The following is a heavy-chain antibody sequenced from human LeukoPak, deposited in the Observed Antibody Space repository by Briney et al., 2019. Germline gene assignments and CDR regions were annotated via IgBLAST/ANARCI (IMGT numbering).Heavy chain of an antibody. CDR3: AKAPSSIMPGAFDI. V-gene: IGHV3-23*01. Sequence: PGGSLRLSCAASGFTFSRYAMSWVRQAPGKGLEWVSAISGSGGSTYHADSVKGRFTISRDNSKNTLYLQINSLRADDTAVYYCAKAPSSIMPGAFDIWGQGTMVTVSS. J-gene: IGHJ3*02. CDR1: GFTFSRYA. CDR2: ISGSGGST. D-gene: IGHD2-2*01.